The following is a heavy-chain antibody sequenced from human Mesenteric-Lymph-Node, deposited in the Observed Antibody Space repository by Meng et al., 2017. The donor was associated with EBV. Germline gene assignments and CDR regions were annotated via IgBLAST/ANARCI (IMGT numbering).Heavy chain of an antibody. V-gene: IGHV1-2*06. D-gene: IGHD6-13*01. CDR3: ARSDSSSWSDFDY. J-gene: IGHJ4*02. Sequence: QVQLVQSGAGVKKPGASVKVSCKASGDTFTGYYMHWVRQAPGQGLEWMGRINPNSGGTNYAQKFQGRVTMTRDTSISTAYMELSRLRSDDTAVYYCARSDSSSWSDFDYWGQGTLVTVSS. CDR1: GDTFTGYY. CDR2: INPNSGGT.